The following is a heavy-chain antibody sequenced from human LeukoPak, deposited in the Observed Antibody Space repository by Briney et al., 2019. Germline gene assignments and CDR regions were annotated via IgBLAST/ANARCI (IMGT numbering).Heavy chain of an antibody. V-gene: IGHV3-23*01. CDR3: AKFSFPYDSGGYYYFDY. D-gene: IGHD3-22*01. CDR2: ISGSGGST. J-gene: IGHJ4*02. CDR1: GFTFSSYA. Sequence: GGSLRLSCAASGFTFSSYAMSWVRQAPGKGLEWVSAISGSGGSTYYADSVKGRFTISRDNSKNTLYLQMNSLRADDTAVYYSAKFSFPYDSGGYYYFDYWGQGTLVTVSS.